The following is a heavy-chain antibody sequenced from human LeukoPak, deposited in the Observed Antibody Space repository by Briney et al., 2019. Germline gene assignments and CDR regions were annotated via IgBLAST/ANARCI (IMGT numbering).Heavy chain of an antibody. Sequence: GRSLRLSCAASGFTFSSYAMHWVRQAPGKGLEWVAVISYDGSNKYYADSVKGRFTISRDNAKNSLYLQMNSLRAEDTAVYYCARESYYGSAQNDAFDIWGQGTMVTVSS. J-gene: IGHJ3*02. D-gene: IGHD3-10*01. V-gene: IGHV3-30*14. CDR1: GFTFSSYA. CDR2: ISYDGSNK. CDR3: ARESYYGSAQNDAFDI.